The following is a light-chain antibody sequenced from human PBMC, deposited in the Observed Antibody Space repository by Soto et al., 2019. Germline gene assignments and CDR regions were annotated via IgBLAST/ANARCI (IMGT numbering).Light chain of an antibody. J-gene: IGKJ1*01. CDR3: QQCNDWPWT. CDR1: QSVRNN. V-gene: IGKV3-15*01. CDR2: DAS. Sequence: EIVITQSPGTLSVSPGARVTLSCRASQSVRNNLAWYQPKPGQGPRLLIYDASTRATGIPARFSGSGSGTEFTLTISSLQSEDFAVYYCQQCNDWPWTFGQGTKVDIK.